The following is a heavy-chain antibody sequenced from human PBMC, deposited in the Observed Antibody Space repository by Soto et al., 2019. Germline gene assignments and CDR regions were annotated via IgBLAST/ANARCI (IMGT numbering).Heavy chain of an antibody. Sequence: SLRLSCTGSGFPFDDFAINWVRQAPGKGLEWVGLIRNQSYQETTEYAAAVKGRFTISRDNSKNTLYLQMNSLRAEDTAVYYCARWLTTYSGSHWGQGTLVTVSS. D-gene: IGHD3-22*01. J-gene: IGHJ4*02. CDR2: IRNQSYQETT. V-gene: IGHV3-49*04. CDR1: GFPFDDFA. CDR3: ARWLTTYSGSH.